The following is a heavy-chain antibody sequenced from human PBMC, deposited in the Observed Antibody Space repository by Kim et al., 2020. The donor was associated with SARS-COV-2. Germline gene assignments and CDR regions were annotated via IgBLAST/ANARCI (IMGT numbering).Heavy chain of an antibody. V-gene: IGHV3-9*01. D-gene: IGHD4-17*01. CDR2: ISWNGGSR. CDR1: GFTFGDYA. Sequence: GGSLRLSCVASGFTFGDYAMHWVRQPPGKGLEWVSGISWNGGSRGYADSVKGRFTISRDNAKNTLYLQMNSLTTEDTAFYYCAKKAGYGDFLCYFDLWGRGTLGSVSS. CDR3: AKKAGYGDFLCYFDL. J-gene: IGHJ2*01.